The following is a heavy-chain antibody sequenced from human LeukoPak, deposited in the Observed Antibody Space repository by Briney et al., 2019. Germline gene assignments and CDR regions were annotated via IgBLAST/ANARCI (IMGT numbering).Heavy chain of an antibody. Sequence: ASVKVSCMASGYXFTSYYMHWVRQAPGQGLEWMGIINPSGGSTSYAQKFQGRVTMTRDTSTSTVYMELSSLRSEDTAVYYCARDEDIVVVVAEPGGMDVWGQGTTVTVSS. D-gene: IGHD2-15*01. CDR2: INPSGGST. CDR3: ARDEDIVVVVAEPGGMDV. J-gene: IGHJ6*02. V-gene: IGHV1-46*01. CDR1: GYXFTSYY.